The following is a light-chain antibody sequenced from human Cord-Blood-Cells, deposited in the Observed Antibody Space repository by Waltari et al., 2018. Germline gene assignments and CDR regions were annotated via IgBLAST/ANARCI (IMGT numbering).Light chain of an antibody. J-gene: IGLJ2*01. CDR3: QSYDSSNQV. Sequence: NFMLTQPHSVSESPGKTVTISCTRSSGSIASNYVQWYQQRPGSSPTTVIYEDNQRPSGVPERFSGSIDSSSNSASLTISGLKTEDEADYYCQSYDSSNQVFGGVTKLTVL. CDR2: EDN. CDR1: SGSIASNY. V-gene: IGLV6-57*01.